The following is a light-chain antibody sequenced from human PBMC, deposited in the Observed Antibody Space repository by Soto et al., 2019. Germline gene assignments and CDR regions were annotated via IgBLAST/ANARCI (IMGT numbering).Light chain of an antibody. J-gene: IGKJ1*01. CDR2: GAS. Sequence: EIVFTQSTGTLSLSQGESATLSCRASQSVPSRYLAWYQQKPGQAPRFLIYGASTRATGIPDRFSGSGSGTDFTLTISRLEPEDFAVYYCHQYDTSPRTFGQGTKVDIK. CDR3: HQYDTSPRT. CDR1: QSVPSRY. V-gene: IGKV3-20*01.